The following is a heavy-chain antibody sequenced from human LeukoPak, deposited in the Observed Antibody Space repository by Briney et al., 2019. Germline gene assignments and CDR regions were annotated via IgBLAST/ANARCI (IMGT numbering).Heavy chain of an antibody. CDR1: GFTFSDYY. CDR2: ISSSSSYT. J-gene: IGHJ4*02. V-gene: IGHV3-11*03. Sequence: GGSLRLSCAASGFTFSDYYMSWIRQAPGKGLEWVSYISSSSSYTNYADSVKGRFTVSRDNAKNSLYLQMNSLRAEDTAVYYCARFMGYDYPHPLSYWGQGTLVTVSS. D-gene: IGHD5-12*01. CDR3: ARFMGYDYPHPLSY.